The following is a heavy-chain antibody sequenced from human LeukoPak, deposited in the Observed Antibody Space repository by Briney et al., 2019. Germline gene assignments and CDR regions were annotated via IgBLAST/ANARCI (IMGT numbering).Heavy chain of an antibody. CDR2: IWYDGSNK. J-gene: IGHJ4*02. D-gene: IGHD2-15*01. CDR1: GFTFSSYG. CDR3: AKNDGYCSGGSCHYFDY. V-gene: IGHV3-33*06. Sequence: GRSLRLSCAASGFTFSSYGMHWVRQAPGKGLEWVAVIWYDGSNKYYADSVKGRFTISRDNSKNTLYLQMNSLRAEDTAVYYCAKNDGYCSGGSCHYFDYWGQGTLVTVSS.